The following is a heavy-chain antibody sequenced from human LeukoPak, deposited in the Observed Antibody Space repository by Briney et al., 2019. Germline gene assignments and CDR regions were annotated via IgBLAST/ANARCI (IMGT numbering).Heavy chain of an antibody. Sequence: SGTLSLTCTVSGGSISDNYWSWIRQPPGKGLEWIGYAYYSGHTNYNSSLKSRVTMSLDTSKSQFSLRLSSVTAADTAVYFCARHPFATPFDYWGPGTLVTVSS. CDR3: ARHPFATPFDY. J-gene: IGHJ4*02. CDR1: GGSISDNY. CDR2: AYYSGHT. V-gene: IGHV4-59*08. D-gene: IGHD2-15*01.